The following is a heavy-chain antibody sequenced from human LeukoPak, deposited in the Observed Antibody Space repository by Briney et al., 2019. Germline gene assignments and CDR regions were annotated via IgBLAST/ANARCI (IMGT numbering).Heavy chain of an antibody. D-gene: IGHD5-12*01. CDR1: GFTLSNYW. CDR3: ARFGPNSAYKFSWDAFDV. J-gene: IGHJ3*01. CDR2: IKRDGRTK. V-gene: IGHV3-7*01. Sequence: GGSLRLSCAATGFTLSNYWMTWVRQAPGKGLEWVANIKRDGRTKYHVDSVKGRFTISRENAKNSLYLDMSSLRVEDTAVYYCARFGPNSAYKFSWDAFDVWGHGTMVTVSS.